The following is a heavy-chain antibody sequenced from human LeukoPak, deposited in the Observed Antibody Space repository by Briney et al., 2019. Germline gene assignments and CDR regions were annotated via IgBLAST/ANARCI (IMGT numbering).Heavy chain of an antibody. D-gene: IGHD3-9*01. Sequence: PSETLSLTCTVSGGSISSYYWSWIRQPAGKGLEWIGRFYTTGSTNYNPSLKSRVTMSVDTSKNQFSLKLSSVTAADTAVSYCARALPDYDILTGYYMGSAFDIWGQGTMVTVSS. CDR2: FYTTGST. V-gene: IGHV4-4*07. J-gene: IGHJ3*02. CDR1: GGSISSYY. CDR3: ARALPDYDILTGYYMGSAFDI.